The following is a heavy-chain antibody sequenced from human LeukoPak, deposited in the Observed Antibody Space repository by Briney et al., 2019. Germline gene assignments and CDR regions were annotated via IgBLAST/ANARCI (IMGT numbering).Heavy chain of an antibody. CDR1: GFTFSNYA. D-gene: IGHD4-17*01. J-gene: IGHJ4*02. CDR2: ISGSGYST. Sequence: GGSLRLSCAASGFTFSNYAMNWVRQAPGKGLEWVSVISGSGYSTYYADSVKGRFTISRDNSKNTLYLQSNSLRAEDTAVYYCAKDYGDYAYYFHYWGQGTLVTVSS. V-gene: IGHV3-23*01. CDR3: AKDYGDYAYYFHY.